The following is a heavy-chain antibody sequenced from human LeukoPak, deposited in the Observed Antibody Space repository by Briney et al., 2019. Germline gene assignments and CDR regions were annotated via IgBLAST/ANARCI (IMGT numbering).Heavy chain of an antibody. CDR1: GYTFTSYD. Sequence: ASVKDSCKASGYTFTSYDINWVRQATGQGLEWMGWMNPNSGNTGHAQKFQGRVTMTRNTSISTAYMELSSLRSEDTAVYYCARGWDSGYDPTLIDYWGQGTLVTVSS. V-gene: IGHV1-8*01. D-gene: IGHD5-12*01. CDR2: MNPNSGNT. CDR3: ARGWDSGYDPTLIDY. J-gene: IGHJ4*02.